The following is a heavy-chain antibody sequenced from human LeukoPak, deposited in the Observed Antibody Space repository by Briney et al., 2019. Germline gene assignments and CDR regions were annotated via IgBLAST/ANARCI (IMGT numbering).Heavy chain of an antibody. J-gene: IGHJ4*02. CDR1: GFTFSNSW. CDR3: ATSIGVAVAFDF. CDR2: IKPDGSAQ. D-gene: IGHD6-19*01. Sequence: GGSLRLSCAASGFTFSNSWMSWVRQAPGKGLEWVATIKPDGSAQYYVDSVKGRFTISRDNAKNSLYLQMNSLKAEDTAIYYCATSIGVAVAFDFWGQGTLVTVSS. V-gene: IGHV3-7*03.